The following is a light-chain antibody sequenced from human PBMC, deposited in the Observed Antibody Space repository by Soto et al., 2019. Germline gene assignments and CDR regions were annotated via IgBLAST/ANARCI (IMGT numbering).Light chain of an antibody. CDR2: DAS. CDR1: QSISKW. J-gene: IGKJ2*01. V-gene: IGKV1-5*01. Sequence: DSLMTQSPSILSASVGDTVTITCRASQSISKWVAWYQQRAGKAPTALIFDASNSEKGVPSRFSGSGSGTEFTLIISGLQPEDFATYYCHQYDSYPYTFGQGTKVDIK. CDR3: HQYDSYPYT.